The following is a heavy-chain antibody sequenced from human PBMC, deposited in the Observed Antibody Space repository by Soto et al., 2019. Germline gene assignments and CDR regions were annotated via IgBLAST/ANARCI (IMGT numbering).Heavy chain of an antibody. Sequence: SETLSLTCTVSGGSISSGGYYWSWIRQHPGKGLEWIGYIYYSGTTYYNPSLKSRVTISVDTSKNQFSLKLSSVRASDTAMYYCARQIYDSDTGPNFQYYFDAWGQGTPVTVSS. V-gene: IGHV4-31*03. J-gene: IGHJ4*02. D-gene: IGHD3-22*01. CDR1: GGSISSGGYY. CDR2: IYYSGTT. CDR3: ARQIYDSDTGPNFQYYFDA.